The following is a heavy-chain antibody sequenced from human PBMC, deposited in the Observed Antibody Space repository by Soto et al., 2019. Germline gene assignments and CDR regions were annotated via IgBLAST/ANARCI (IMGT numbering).Heavy chain of an antibody. CDR1: GYTFTNYA. V-gene: IGHV1-3*01. CDR2: INAGNGNT. CDR3: ARISTMFGELLFYFDF. D-gene: IGHD3-10*02. J-gene: IGHJ4*02. Sequence: QVQLVQSGAEVKKPGASVRVSCKASGYTFTNYALHWVRQAPGQRLEWMGWINAGNGNTKYSQKFQDRVTFTRDTSASTAYMDLSSLRSEDTAVYYCARISTMFGELLFYFDFWGQGTQVTVSS.